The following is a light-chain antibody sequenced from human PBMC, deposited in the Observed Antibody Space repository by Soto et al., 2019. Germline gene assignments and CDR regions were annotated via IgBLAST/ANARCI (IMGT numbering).Light chain of an antibody. Sequence: DIQLTQSPSLLSASVGDRVTITCRASLGISRYLAWYQQKPGKAPKLLIYDASTLESGVPSRFSGGGSGTAFTLTISSLQPDDFAPYYYQQLYTYRVFTFGPGTKVDIK. CDR2: DAS. CDR1: LGISRY. J-gene: IGKJ3*01. V-gene: IGKV1-9*01. CDR3: QQLYTYRVFT.